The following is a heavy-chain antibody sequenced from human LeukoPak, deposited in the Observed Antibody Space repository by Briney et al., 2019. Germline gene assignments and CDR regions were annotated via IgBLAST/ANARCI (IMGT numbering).Heavy chain of an antibody. CDR1: GYTLTELS. CDR2: FDPEDGET. Sequence: ASVKVSCKVSGYTLTELSTHWVRQAPGKGLEWMGGFDPEDGETIYAQKFQGRVTMTEDTSTDTAYMELSSLRSDDTAVYYCATLGSYGAYYFDYWGQGTLVTDSS. CDR3: ATLGSYGAYYFDY. V-gene: IGHV1-24*01. J-gene: IGHJ4*02. D-gene: IGHD4-17*01.